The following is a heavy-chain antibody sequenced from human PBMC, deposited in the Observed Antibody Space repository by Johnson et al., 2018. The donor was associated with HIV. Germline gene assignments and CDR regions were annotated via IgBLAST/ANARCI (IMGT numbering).Heavy chain of an antibody. D-gene: IGHD3-16*01. J-gene: IGHJ3*02. CDR2: ISYDGRNK. CDR3: ARDWGAFDS. V-gene: IGHV3-30*04. Sequence: QVQLVESGGGVVQPGRSLRLSCAASGFTFSSYAMHWVRQAPGKVLEWVAVISYDGRNKYYADSVKGRFTISRDNSKNMLYLQMNSLRAEDTAVYYCARDWGAFDSWGQGKMVTVSS. CDR1: GFTFSSYA.